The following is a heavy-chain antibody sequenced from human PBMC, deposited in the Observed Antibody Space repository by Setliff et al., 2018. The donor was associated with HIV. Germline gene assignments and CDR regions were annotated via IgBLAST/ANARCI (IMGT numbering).Heavy chain of an antibody. CDR1: GFTFSSHE. J-gene: IGHJ4*02. CDR2: ISSSSNYI. Sequence: GGSLRLSCAASGFTFSSHEMNWVRQAPGKGLEWVSSISSSSNYIYYADSVKGRFTISRDNAKHSLYLQMSCVRAEDTAVSYCAKAAAGGWGFDYWGQGTLVTVSS. CDR3: AKAAAGGWGFDY. D-gene: IGHD6-19*01. V-gene: IGHV3-21*01.